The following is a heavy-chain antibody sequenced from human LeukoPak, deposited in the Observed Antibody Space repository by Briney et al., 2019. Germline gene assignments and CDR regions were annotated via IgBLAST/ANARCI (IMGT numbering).Heavy chain of an antibody. CDR2: ITASGTAM. Sequence: GGSLRLSCAASGFTFSSYSMNWVRQAPGNGLEWVSHITASGTAMFYADSVKGRFTISRDNAKNSLYLQMNSLRDEDTAVYYCAKDGGSHFDYWGQGTLVTVSS. V-gene: IGHV3-48*02. J-gene: IGHJ4*02. D-gene: IGHD1-26*01. CDR1: GFTFSSYS. CDR3: AKDGGSHFDY.